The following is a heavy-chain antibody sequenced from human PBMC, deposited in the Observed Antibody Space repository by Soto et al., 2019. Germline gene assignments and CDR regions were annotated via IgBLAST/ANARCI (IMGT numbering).Heavy chain of an antibody. D-gene: IGHD3-3*02. V-gene: IGHV1-69*13. J-gene: IGHJ6*02. CDR1: GGTFSSYA. CDR3: ARRHFWSGKILGTDYYHGMDV. CDR2: IIPIFGTA. Sequence: SVKVSCKASGGTFSSYAISWVRQAPGQGLEWMGGIIPIFGTANYAQKFQGRVTITADESTSTAYMELSSLRSEDTAVYYCARRHFWSGKILGTDYYHGMDVWGQGTTVTVSS.